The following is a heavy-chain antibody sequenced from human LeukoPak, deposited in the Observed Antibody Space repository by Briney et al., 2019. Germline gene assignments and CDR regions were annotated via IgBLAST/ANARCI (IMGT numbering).Heavy chain of an antibody. D-gene: IGHD2-2*01. J-gene: IGHJ4*02. CDR1: GGSISSYY. V-gene: IGHV4-59*08. Sequence: SKTLSLTCTVSGGSISSYYWSWIRQPPGKAPEWIGYISNNGVTNYNPSLRSRVTMSVDTSKNQLSLKMNSVSAADTAVYYCARQPGRSGGDYWGQGTLVTVTS. CDR2: ISNNGVT. CDR3: ARQPGRSGGDY.